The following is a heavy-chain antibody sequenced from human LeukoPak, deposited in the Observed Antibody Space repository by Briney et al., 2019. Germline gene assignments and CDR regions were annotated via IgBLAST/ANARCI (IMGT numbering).Heavy chain of an antibody. Sequence: GGSLRLSCAASGFTFSSYSMNWVRQAPGKGLEWVSYISSSSSTIYYADSVKGRFTISRDNSKNTLYLQMNSLRAEDTAVYYCAREARWYHFDYWGQGTLVTVSS. D-gene: IGHD4-23*01. CDR3: AREARWYHFDY. CDR1: GFTFSSYS. V-gene: IGHV3-48*01. J-gene: IGHJ4*02. CDR2: ISSSSSTI.